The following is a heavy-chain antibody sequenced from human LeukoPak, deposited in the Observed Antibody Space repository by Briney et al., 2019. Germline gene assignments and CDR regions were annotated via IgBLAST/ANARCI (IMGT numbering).Heavy chain of an antibody. V-gene: IGHV1-69*05. CDR3: ARARSRLPAAPHPDAFDI. Sequence: GASVKVSCKASGGTFSSYAISWVRQAPGQGLEWMGGIIPIFGTANYAQKFQGRVTITTDESTSTAYMELSSLRSEDTAVYYCARARSRLPAAPHPDAFDIWGQGTMVTVSS. J-gene: IGHJ3*02. D-gene: IGHD2-2*01. CDR1: GGTFSSYA. CDR2: IIPIFGTA.